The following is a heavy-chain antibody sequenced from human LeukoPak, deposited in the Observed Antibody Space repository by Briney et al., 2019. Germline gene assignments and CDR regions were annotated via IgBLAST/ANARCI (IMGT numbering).Heavy chain of an antibody. Sequence: NASETLSLTCAVYGGSFSGYYWSWIRQPPGKGLEWIGEIYHSGSTNYNPSLKSRVTISVDTSKNQFSLKLSSVTAADTAVYYCARGWAFGYWGQGTLVTVSS. CDR2: IYHSGST. D-gene: IGHD3-10*01. J-gene: IGHJ4*02. V-gene: IGHV4-34*01. CDR1: GGSFSGYY. CDR3: ARGWAFGY.